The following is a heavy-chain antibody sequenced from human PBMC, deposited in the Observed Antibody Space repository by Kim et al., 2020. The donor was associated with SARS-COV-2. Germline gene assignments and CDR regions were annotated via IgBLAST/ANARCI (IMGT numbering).Heavy chain of an antibody. V-gene: IGHV4-59*01. D-gene: IGHD3-10*01. Sequence: SETLSLTCTVSGGSISSYYWSWIRQPPGKGLEWIGYIYYSGSTNYNPSLKSRVTISVDTSKNQFSLKLSSVTAADTAVYYCARGLYYYQFDYWGQGTLVTVSS. CDR1: GGSISSYY. CDR3: ARGLYYYQFDY. CDR2: IYYSGST. J-gene: IGHJ4*02.